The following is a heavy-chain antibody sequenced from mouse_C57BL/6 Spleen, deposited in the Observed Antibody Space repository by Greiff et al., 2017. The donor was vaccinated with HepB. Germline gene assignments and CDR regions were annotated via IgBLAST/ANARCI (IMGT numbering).Heavy chain of an antibody. D-gene: IGHD2-3*01. Sequence: VHVKQSGPELVKPGASVKISCKASGYSFTDYNMNWVKQSNGKSLEWIGVINPNYGTTSYNQKFKGKATLTVDQSSSTAYMQLNSLTSEDSAVYYCASFDGYYERGYFDYWGQGTTLTVSS. CDR2: INPNYGTT. V-gene: IGHV1-39*01. CDR3: ASFDGYYERGYFDY. J-gene: IGHJ2*01. CDR1: GYSFTDYN.